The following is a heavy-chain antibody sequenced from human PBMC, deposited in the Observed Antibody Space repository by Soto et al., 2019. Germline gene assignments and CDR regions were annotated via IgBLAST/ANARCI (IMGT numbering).Heavy chain of an antibody. Sequence: QITLKESGPTLVKPTQTLTLTCTFSGFSLSASGVGVGWIRQPPGKALEWLAIIYWDDAKHYSPSLKSSLTIPKDTSKNQVVLTMTHMEPGDTPTYYCAHKGGGDRILDYWGQGTLVTVSS. J-gene: IGHJ4*02. D-gene: IGHD3-16*01. CDR1: GFSLSASGVG. V-gene: IGHV2-5*02. CDR2: IYWDDAK. CDR3: AHKGGGDRILDY.